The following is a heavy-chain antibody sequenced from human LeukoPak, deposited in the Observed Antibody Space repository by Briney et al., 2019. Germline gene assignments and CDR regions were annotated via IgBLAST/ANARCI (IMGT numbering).Heavy chain of an antibody. CDR3: AKVAGSSLRWSVHYYYGMDV. Sequence: GGSLRLSCAASGFTFSSYGMHWVRQVPGKGLEWVAVIASDGGMKYYADSMKGRFTISRDNSKNTLYLQVDSLRAEDTAVYYCAKVAGSSLRWSVHYYYGMDVWGQGTTVTVSS. CDR2: IASDGGMK. V-gene: IGHV3-30*18. D-gene: IGHD6-13*01. J-gene: IGHJ6*02. CDR1: GFTFSSYG.